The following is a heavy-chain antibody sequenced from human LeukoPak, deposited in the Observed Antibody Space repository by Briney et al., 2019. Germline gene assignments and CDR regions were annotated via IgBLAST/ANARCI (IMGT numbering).Heavy chain of an antibody. D-gene: IGHD1-7*01. CDR3: ARASDNWNYVAGY. CDR2: IIPIFGTA. J-gene: IGHJ4*02. V-gene: IGHV1-69*06. Sequence: GASVKVSCKASGGTFSSYAISWVRQAPGQGLEWMGGIIPIFGTANYAQKFQGRVTITADKSTSTAYMELSSLRSEDTAVYYCARASDNWNYVAGYWGQGTLVTVSS. CDR1: GGTFSSYA.